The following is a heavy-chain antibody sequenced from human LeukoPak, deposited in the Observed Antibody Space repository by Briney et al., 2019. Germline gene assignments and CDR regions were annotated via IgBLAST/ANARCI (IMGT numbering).Heavy chain of an antibody. CDR1: GGSISSYY. CDR3: ARDHCSGGSCYSNP. Sequence: SETLSLTCTVSGGSISSYYWSWIRQPAGKGLEWIGRIYTSGSTNYNPSLESRVTMSVDTSKNQFSLKLSSVTAADTAVYYCARDHCSGGSCYSNPWGQGTLVTVSS. V-gene: IGHV4-4*07. D-gene: IGHD2-15*01. J-gene: IGHJ5*02. CDR2: IYTSGST.